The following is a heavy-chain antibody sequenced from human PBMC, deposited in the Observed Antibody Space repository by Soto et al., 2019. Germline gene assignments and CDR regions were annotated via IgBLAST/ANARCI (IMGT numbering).Heavy chain of an antibody. CDR1: GDSVSRADSY. Sequence: PSETLSLTCTVSGDSVSRADSYWSWIRQPPGKGLEWIGYICCSGSTEYNPSLRDRVNISMDTSKKQLSLKLSTVTAADTAVYFCARGMDNNKVGWWGQGTLVTVS. CDR3: ARGMDNNKVGW. V-gene: IGHV4-61*08. J-gene: IGHJ4*02. CDR2: ICCSGST. D-gene: IGHD1-1*01.